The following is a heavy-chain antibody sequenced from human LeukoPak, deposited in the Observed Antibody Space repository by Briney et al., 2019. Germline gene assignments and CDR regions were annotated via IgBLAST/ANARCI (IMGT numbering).Heavy chain of an antibody. CDR1: GFTFSRYR. J-gene: IGHJ4*02. D-gene: IGHD3-16*02. CDR3: ARLPFGGVIGFDY. Sequence: GGSLRLSCAASGFTFSRYRMNWVRQAPGKGLEWVSSISSSGSHMYYAYSVKGRFTIARDNAKNSLYLQMNSLRAEDTAVYYCARLPFGGVIGFDYWGQGTLVTVSS. CDR2: ISSSGSHM. V-gene: IGHV3-21*01.